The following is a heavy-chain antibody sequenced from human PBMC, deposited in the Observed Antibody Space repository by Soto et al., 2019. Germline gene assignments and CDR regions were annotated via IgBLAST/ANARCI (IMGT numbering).Heavy chain of an antibody. V-gene: IGHV3-23*01. J-gene: IGHJ4*02. CDR1: GFTFSNYA. CDR3: AKGQGYYYDASGYTFDY. CDR2: ISGSAINT. D-gene: IGHD3-22*01. Sequence: PGGSLRLSCAAFGFTFSNYAMSWFRQAPGKGLEWVSAISGSAINTYYADSVRGRFTISRDNSKNTLYLQMNHLRAEDTAVYSCAKGQGYYYDASGYTFDYWGQGTLVTVSS.